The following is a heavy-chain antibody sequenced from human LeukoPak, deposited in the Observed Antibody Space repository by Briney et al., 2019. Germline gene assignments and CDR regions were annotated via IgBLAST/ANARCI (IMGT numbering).Heavy chain of an antibody. V-gene: IGHV3-9*01. CDR2: ISWNSGII. J-gene: IGHJ4*02. CDR1: GFTFDDYA. Sequence: PGGSLRLSCATSGFTFDDYAMHWVRQAPGKGLEWVSGISWNSGIIDYADSVKGRFTISRDNAKNSLYLQMNSLRAEDTALYYCARGQTTVTTPYYFDYWGQGTLVTVSS. CDR3: ARGQTTVTTPYYFDY. D-gene: IGHD4-17*01.